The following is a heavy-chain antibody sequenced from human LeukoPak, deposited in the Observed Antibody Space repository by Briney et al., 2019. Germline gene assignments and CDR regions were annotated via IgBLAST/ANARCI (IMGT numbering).Heavy chain of an antibody. J-gene: IGHJ4*02. CDR1: GGSFSGYY. V-gene: IGHV4-34*01. CDR2: INHSGST. D-gene: IGHD3-3*01. CDR3: ARGDFWSGPDY. Sequence: PSETLSLTCAAYGGSFSGYYWSWIRQPPGKGLEWIGEINHSGSTNYNPSLKSLVTISVDTSKNQFSLKLSSVTAADTVVYYCARGDFWSGPDYWGQGTLVTVSS.